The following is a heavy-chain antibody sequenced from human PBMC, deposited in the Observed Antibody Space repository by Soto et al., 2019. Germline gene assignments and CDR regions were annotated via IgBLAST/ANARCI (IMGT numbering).Heavy chain of an antibody. CDR2: ISGSGGST. D-gene: IGHD3-22*01. CDR1: GFTFSSYA. V-gene: IGHV3-23*01. CDR3: AKSPPGYYYDSSGYGIDY. J-gene: IGHJ4*02. Sequence: GGSLRLSCAASGFTFSSYAMSWVRQAPGKGLEWVSAISGSGGSTYYADSVKGRFTISRDNSKDTLYLQMNSLRAADTAVYYWAKSPPGYYYDSSGYGIDYWGQGTLVTVSS.